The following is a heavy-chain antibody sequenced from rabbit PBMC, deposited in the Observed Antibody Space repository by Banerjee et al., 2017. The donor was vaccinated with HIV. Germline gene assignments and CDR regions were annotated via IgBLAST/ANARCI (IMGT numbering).Heavy chain of an antibody. Sequence: QSLEESGGDLVKPGASLTLPCTASGFSFSSSYWIYWVRQAPGKGLEWIASIVDGRSDIIRYAPWAKGRFTISKTSSTTVTLQMTSLTAADTATYFCVRDPGWTTSIQNLWGPGTLVTVS. CDR2: IVDGRSDII. V-gene: IGHV1S40*01. D-gene: IGHD1-1*01. CDR3: VRDPGWTTSIQNL. J-gene: IGHJ4*01. CDR1: GFSFSSSYW.